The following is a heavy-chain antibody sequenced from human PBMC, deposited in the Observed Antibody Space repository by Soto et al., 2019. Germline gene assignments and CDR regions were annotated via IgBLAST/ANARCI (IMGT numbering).Heavy chain of an antibody. CDR3: ATEHDDYYLLDV. Sequence: EVQVLESGGGLVQPGGSLRLSCVVSGFTFNKSAMSWVRQAPGEGLEWVSAMSGRGGSTYYADSVKGWFTLSRDISKNTLFLQMSGLRAEDTAVYYCATEHDDYYLLDVCGQGTTVTVSS. V-gene: IGHV3-23*01. CDR2: MSGRGGST. J-gene: IGHJ6*02. CDR1: GFTFNKSA.